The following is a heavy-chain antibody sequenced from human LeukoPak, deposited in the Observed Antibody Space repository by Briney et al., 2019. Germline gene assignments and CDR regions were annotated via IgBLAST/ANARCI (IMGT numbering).Heavy chain of an antibody. CDR1: GFTFSSYG. CDR3: ARTDDYYDSSGYSNCFDP. CDR2: IWYDGSTN. V-gene: IGHV3-33*01. Sequence: GETLSISCAASGFTFSSYGLHWIRQAPGKGLEWVALIWYDGSTNYYADSVKGRFTISRDNSKNTLYLQMNSLRAEDRAVYYCARTDDYYDSSGYSNCFDPWGEGTLVIGSS. J-gene: IGHJ5*02. D-gene: IGHD3-22*01.